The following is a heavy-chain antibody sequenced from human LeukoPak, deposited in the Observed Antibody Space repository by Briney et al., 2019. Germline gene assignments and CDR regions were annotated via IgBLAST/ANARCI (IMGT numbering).Heavy chain of an antibody. CDR3: VRAGLVDY. Sequence: GGSLRLSCAASGFTFSSYAMHWVRQAPGKGLEWVAVISYDGSNKYYADSVKGRFTISRDNSKNTLYLQMNSLRAEDTAVYYCVRAGLVDYWGQGTLVTVSS. CDR1: GFTFSSYA. D-gene: IGHD6-19*01. V-gene: IGHV3-30*01. J-gene: IGHJ4*02. CDR2: ISYDGSNK.